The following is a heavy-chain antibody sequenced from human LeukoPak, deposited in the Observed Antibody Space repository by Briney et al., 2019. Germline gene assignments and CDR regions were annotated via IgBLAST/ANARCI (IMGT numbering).Heavy chain of an antibody. D-gene: IGHD6-6*01. CDR3: ARAMSIAARLQTIFDY. J-gene: IGHJ4*02. CDR2: ILHSGNT. V-gene: IGHV4-34*12. Sequence: SETLSLTCGVSGGSFSGYSWTWIRQPPGQGLEWIGEILHSGNTNYSPSLKSRVTISADTSKHQFSLNLTSVTAADTAVYYCARAMSIAARLQTIFDYWGQGTLVTVSS. CDR1: GGSFSGYS.